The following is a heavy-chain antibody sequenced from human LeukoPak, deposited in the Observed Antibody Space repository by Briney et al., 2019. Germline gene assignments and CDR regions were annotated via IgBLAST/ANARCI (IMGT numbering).Heavy chain of an antibody. CDR3: ARDRRDGPFDY. Sequence: ASVKVSCKASGGTFSSYAISWVRQAPGQGLEWLGGIIPIFGTANYAQKFQGRVTITADESTSTAYMELSSLRSEDTAVYYCARDRRDGPFDYWGQGTLVTVSS. J-gene: IGHJ4*02. D-gene: IGHD5-24*01. V-gene: IGHV1-69*13. CDR1: GGTFSSYA. CDR2: IIPIFGTA.